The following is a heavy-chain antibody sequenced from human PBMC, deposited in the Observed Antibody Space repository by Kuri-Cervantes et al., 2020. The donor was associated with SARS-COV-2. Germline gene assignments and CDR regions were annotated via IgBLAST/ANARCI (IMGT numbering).Heavy chain of an antibody. CDR1: GFTFSSYG. Sequence: GESLKISCVASGFTFSSYGMHWVRQAPGKGLEWVAVISYDGSNKYYADSVKGRFTISRDNSKNTLYLQMNSLRAEDTAVYYCAKEIDIVVVPAAPYYYYGMDVWGQGTTVTVSS. V-gene: IGHV3-30*18. CDR3: AKEIDIVVVPAAPYYYYGMDV. D-gene: IGHD2-2*01. J-gene: IGHJ6*02. CDR2: ISYDGSNK.